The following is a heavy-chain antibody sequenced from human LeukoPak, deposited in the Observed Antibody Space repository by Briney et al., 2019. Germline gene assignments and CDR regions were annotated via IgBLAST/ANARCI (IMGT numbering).Heavy chain of an antibody. Sequence: NSSETLSLTCTVSGGSISSSTYYWGWIRQPPGKGLEWIGSIYYNANTYYNPSLKSRITISVDTSKNQFSLRLSSVTAADTAVYYCARVGATPRYYNYYGMDVWGQGTTVTVSS. CDR1: GGSISSSTYY. CDR2: IYYNANT. J-gene: IGHJ6*02. CDR3: ARVGATPRYYNYYGMDV. D-gene: IGHD1-26*01. V-gene: IGHV4-39*07.